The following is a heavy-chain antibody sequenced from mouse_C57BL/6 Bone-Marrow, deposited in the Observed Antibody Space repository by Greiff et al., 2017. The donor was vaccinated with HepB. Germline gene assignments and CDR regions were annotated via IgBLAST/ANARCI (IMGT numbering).Heavy chain of an antibody. CDR3: ARNPFYPRYFDV. CDR2: INPNNGGT. J-gene: IGHJ1*03. V-gene: IGHV1-26*01. D-gene: IGHD2-1*01. Sequence: EVQLQQSGPELVKPGASVKISCKASGYTFTDYYMNWVKQSHGKSLEWIGDINPNNGGTSYNQKFKGKATLTVDKSSSTAYMELRSLTSEDSAVYYCARNPFYPRYFDVWGTGTTVTVSS. CDR1: GYTFTDYY.